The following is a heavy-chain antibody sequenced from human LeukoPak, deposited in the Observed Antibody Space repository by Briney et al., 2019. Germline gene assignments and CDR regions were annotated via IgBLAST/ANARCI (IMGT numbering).Heavy chain of an antibody. CDR2: IQTDGNPK. CDR3: ARETSSEIIGGMDV. D-gene: IGHD3-22*01. J-gene: IGHJ6*02. CDR1: AFTFSTNA. V-gene: IGHV3-30*02. Sequence: GGSLRLSCAASAFTFSTNALHWVRQAPGKGLEWVAFIQTDGNPKYYADSVRGRFTISRDNFKKTCYLQMDSLRVEDTAVYYCARETSSEIIGGMDVRGQGTTVTVTS.